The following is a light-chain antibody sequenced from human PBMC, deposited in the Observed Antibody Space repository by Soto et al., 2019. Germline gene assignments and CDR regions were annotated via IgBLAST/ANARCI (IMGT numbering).Light chain of an antibody. CDR1: SSNIGNNY. J-gene: IGLJ3*02. V-gene: IGLV1-51*02. CDR2: ENN. CDR3: GTWDSSLSAL. Sequence: QSVLTQPPSVSAAPGQKVTISCSGSSSNIGNNYVSWYQQLPGTAPKLLFYENNKRPSGIPDRFSGSKSGTSATLGITGLQTGDEADYYCGTWDSSLSALFGGGTKVTVL.